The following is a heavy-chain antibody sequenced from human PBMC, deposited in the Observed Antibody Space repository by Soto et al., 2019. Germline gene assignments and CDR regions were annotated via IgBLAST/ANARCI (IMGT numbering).Heavy chain of an antibody. V-gene: IGHV2-5*02. CDR1: GFSLSTSGAG. CDR3: ARPSYDSSGYYLYFDY. Sequence: QITLKESGPTLVKPTQTLTLTCTFSGFSLSTSGAGVGWIRQPPGKALEWLALIYWDDDERYSPPLKSRLTTTKDTSNNQVVLTMTNMDPVDTATYYCARPSYDSSGYYLYFDYWGQGTLVTVSS. CDR2: IYWDDDE. D-gene: IGHD3-22*01. J-gene: IGHJ4*02.